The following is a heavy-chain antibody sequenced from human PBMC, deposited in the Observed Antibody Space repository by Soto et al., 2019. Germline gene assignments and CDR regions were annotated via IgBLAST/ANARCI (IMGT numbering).Heavy chain of an antibody. D-gene: IGHD5-12*01. CDR1: GGSISSYY. V-gene: IGHV4-59*01. J-gene: IGHJ3*02. Sequence: ETLSLTCNVSGGSISSYYWSWIRQPPGKGLEWIGYIYYSGSTNYNPSLKSRVTISVDTSKNQFSLKLSSVTAADTAVYYCARDNSGYDFGGAFDIWGLGTMVTVSS. CDR3: ARDNSGYDFGGAFDI. CDR2: IYYSGST.